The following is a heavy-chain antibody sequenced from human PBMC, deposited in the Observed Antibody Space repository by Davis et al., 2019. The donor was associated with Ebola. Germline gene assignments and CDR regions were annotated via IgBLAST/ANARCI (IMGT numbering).Heavy chain of an antibody. CDR1: GFTFRSYA. D-gene: IGHD1-26*01. V-gene: IGHV3-30-3*01. CDR3: ARGLQWELRGVCVY. J-gene: IGHJ4*02. CDR2: ISYDGSNK. Sequence: GESLKISCAASGFTFRSYAMHWVRQAPGKGLEWVAVISYDGSNKYYADSVKGRFTISRDNSKNTLYLQMNSLRAEDTAVYYCARGLQWELRGVCVYWGQGTLVTVSS.